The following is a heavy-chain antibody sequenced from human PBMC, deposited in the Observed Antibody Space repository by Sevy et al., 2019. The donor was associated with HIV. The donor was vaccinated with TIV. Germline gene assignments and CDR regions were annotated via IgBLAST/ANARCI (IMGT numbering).Heavy chain of an antibody. CDR2: IRNKANSYAT. D-gene: IGHD6-13*01. V-gene: IGHV3-73*01. J-gene: IGHJ4*02. Sequence: GGSLRLSCAASGFTFSGSAIHWVRQASGKGLEWIGRIRNKANSYATADAESVKGRFTISRDDSKDTAYLQMNSLKTADTAVYYCTRREMGSSSWYPYFDSWGQGTLVTVSS. CDR1: GFTFSGSA. CDR3: TRREMGSSSWYPYFDS.